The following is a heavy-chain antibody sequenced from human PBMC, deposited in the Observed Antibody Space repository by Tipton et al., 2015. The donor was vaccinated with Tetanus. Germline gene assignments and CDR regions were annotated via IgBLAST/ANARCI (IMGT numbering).Heavy chain of an antibody. J-gene: IGHJ4*02. D-gene: IGHD1-14*01. CDR3: ARGTGDY. CDR1: RGPISSYY. Sequence: TLSLTCTVSRGPISSYYWSWIRQSPGKGLEWIGYIYYSGSTNYNPSLKSRVTISVDTSKNRFSLKLSSVTAADTAVYYCARGTGDYWGQGTLVTVSS. V-gene: IGHV4-59*01. CDR2: IYYSGST.